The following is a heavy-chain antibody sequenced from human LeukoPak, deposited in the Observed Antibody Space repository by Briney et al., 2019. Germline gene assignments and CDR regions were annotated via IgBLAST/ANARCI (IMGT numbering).Heavy chain of an antibody. CDR2: IILIFGTA. D-gene: IGHD3-22*01. J-gene: IGHJ5*02. Sequence: SSVKLSFTAGGGTFTSYAISWVRQAPGQGLGWMGGIILIFGTANDAQKFQGRVTITADKSTSTAYMDLSSLRSEDTAVYYCARVLRGAGDSTERIDWFDPWGQGTLVTVSS. CDR1: GGTFTSYA. CDR3: ARVLRGAGDSTERIDWFDP. V-gene: IGHV1-69*06.